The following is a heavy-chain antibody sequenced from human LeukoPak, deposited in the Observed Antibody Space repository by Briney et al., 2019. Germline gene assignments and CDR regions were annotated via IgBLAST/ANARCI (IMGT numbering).Heavy chain of an antibody. J-gene: IGHJ6*03. CDR1: GDSVSSNSAA. V-gene: IGHV6-1*01. D-gene: IGHD5-18*01. CDR2: TYYRSKWYN. CDR3: AREEGGYSYGPDYYYYYMDV. Sequence: SQTLSLTCAISGDSVSSNSAAWNWIRQSTSRGLEWLGRTYYRSKWYNDYAVSVKSRITINPDTSKNQFSLQLNSVTPEDTAVYYCAREEGGYSYGPDYYYYYMDVWGKGTTVTVSS.